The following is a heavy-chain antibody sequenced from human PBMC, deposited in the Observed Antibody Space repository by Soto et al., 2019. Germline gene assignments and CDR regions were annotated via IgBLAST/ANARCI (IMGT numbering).Heavy chain of an antibody. J-gene: IGHJ4*02. CDR3: ARCGHYSTDAY. D-gene: IGHD3-10*01. CDR2: INQDGSEK. CDR1: GFSFSSYW. Sequence: EVQLVESGGDLVQPGGSLRLSCAAYGFSFSSYWMTWVRQAPGKGLEWVANINQDGSEKYYVDSVEGRLTISRDNAKNSLHLQMNNLRAEATAVFYCARCGHYSTDAYCGQGTLVTVAS. V-gene: IGHV3-7*01.